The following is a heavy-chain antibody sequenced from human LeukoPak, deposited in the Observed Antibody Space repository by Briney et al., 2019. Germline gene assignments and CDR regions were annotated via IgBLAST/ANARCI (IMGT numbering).Heavy chain of an antibody. Sequence: VASVKVSCKASGGTFSSYAISWVRQAPGQGLEWMGGIIPIFGTANYAQKFQGRVTITADESTSTAYMELSSLRSEDTAVYYCARDQPLGYCSSTSCYTGDGSWGQGTLVTVSS. CDR3: ARDQPLGYCSSTSCYTGDGS. CDR2: IIPIFGTA. J-gene: IGHJ4*02. V-gene: IGHV1-69*13. CDR1: GGTFSSYA. D-gene: IGHD2-2*02.